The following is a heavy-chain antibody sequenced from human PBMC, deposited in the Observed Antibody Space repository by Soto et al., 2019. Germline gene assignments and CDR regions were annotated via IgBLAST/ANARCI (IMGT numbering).Heavy chain of an antibody. V-gene: IGHV3-33*01. CDR1: GFTFSSHG. CDR2: IWYDGTNK. Sequence: QVQLVESGGGVVRPGRSLRLSCGASGFTFSSHGMHWVRQAPGKGLEWVAVIWYDGTNKYYADSVKGRFTISRDNSRNTVSLQMNSLRVEDTAVYYCARWGDNKVFDYWGQGTLVSVSS. CDR3: ARWGDNKVFDY. J-gene: IGHJ4*02. D-gene: IGHD3-10*01.